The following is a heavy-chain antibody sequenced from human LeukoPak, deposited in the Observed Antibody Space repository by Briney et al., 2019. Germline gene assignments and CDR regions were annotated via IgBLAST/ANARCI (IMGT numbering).Heavy chain of an antibody. CDR1: GFTFSSYS. CDR2: ISSSSSTI. D-gene: IGHD6-6*01. CDR3: EPTPPVPY. Sequence: PGGSLGLSCAASGFTFSSYSMNWVRQAPGKGLEWVSYISSSSSTIYYADSVKGRFTISRDNAKNSLYRQMNSLRAEDTAVYYCEPTPPVPYWGQGTLVTVSS. V-gene: IGHV3-48*04. J-gene: IGHJ4*02.